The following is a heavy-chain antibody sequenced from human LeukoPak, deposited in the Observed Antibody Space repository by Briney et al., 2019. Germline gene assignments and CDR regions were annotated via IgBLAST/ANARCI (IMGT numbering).Heavy chain of an antibody. Sequence: PGGSLRLSCAASGFTFSSSAMTWVRQAPGKGLEWVSSTSDSGGSTNYAASVKGRFTISRDNPKNTLYLQTNSLRVEDTAVYHCAKGGVYSTGLDYWGQGTLVTVSS. V-gene: IGHV3-23*01. CDR3: AKGGVYSTGLDY. D-gene: IGHD2-8*02. CDR1: GFTFSSSA. J-gene: IGHJ4*02. CDR2: TSDSGGST.